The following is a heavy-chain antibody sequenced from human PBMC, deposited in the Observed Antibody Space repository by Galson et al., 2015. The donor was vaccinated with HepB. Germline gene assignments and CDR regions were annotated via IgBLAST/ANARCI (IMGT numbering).Heavy chain of an antibody. CDR2: ISSSRNFT. J-gene: IGHJ4*02. V-gene: IGHV3-21*01. CDR1: GFTFSAYS. CDR3: ARVHCGSCPFFDS. Sequence: SLRLSCAASGFTFSAYSMNWVRQAPGKGLEWVSSISSSRNFTSYAGLVKGRFTISRDNAKNSLYLQMNSLRAEDTAVYYCARVHCGSCPFFDSWGQGTLVTVSS. D-gene: IGHD2-15*01.